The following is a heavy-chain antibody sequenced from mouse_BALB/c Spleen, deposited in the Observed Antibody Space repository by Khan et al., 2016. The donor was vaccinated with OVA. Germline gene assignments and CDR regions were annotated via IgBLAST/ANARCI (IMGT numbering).Heavy chain of an antibody. V-gene: IGHV3-8*02. CDR2: ISYSGST. J-gene: IGHJ3*01. Sequence: EVKLLESGPSLVKPSQTLSLTCSVTGDSITSGYWNWIRKFPGNKLEYMGYISYSGSTYYNPSLKSRISITRDTSKNQYYLQLNSVTTEDTATYYCARYDYDDEGAVAYWGQGTLVTVSA. CDR1: GDSITSGY. D-gene: IGHD2-4*01. CDR3: ARYDYDDEGAVAY.